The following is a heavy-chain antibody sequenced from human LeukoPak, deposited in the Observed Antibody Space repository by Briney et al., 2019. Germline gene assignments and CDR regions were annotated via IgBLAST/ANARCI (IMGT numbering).Heavy chain of an antibody. CDR2: LWFDGNNK. CDR1: GFTFSSYG. CDR3: ARESLRQLPQYYFAY. Sequence: GGSLRLSCAASGFTFSSYGMHWVRQAPGKGLEWVAVLWFDGNNKYYADSVKGRFTISRDNSKNTLSLQMNSLRAADTAVYYCARESLRQLPQYYFAYWGQGPLVTVSS. V-gene: IGHV3-33*01. J-gene: IGHJ4*02. D-gene: IGHD5-24*01.